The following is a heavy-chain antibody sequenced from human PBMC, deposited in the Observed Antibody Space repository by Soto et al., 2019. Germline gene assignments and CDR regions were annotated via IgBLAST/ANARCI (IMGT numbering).Heavy chain of an antibody. CDR3: ARDREDYGSRSNNWFDP. CDR2: IIPILGIV. V-gene: IGHV1-69*08. J-gene: IGHJ5*02. Sequence: QVQLEQSGAEVKKPGSSVKVSCKASGGTFSSYTISWVRQAPGQGLQWMGRIIPILGIVNYAQKFHGRVTITADTSTSTVYVELSSLNSEDTAVYYCARDREDYGSRSNNWFDPWGQGTLVTVSS. D-gene: IGHD3-10*01. CDR1: GGTFSSYT.